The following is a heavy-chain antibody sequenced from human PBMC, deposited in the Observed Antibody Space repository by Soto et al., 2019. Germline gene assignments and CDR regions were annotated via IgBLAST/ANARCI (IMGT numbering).Heavy chain of an antibody. J-gene: IGHJ5*02. V-gene: IGHV4-31*03. CDR3: ARDVRGGRSGRFDP. D-gene: IGHD3-10*02. CDR1: GDPITSGGFY. CDR2: IYYSGVN. Sequence: QVQLQESGPGLVKPSETLSLTCTLSGDPITSGGFYWTWIRQHPAKALEWIGYIYYSGVNYYNPSLKSRATISVDTPKNKFSLNLSSVSAADTAMYYCARDVRGGRSGRFDPWGQGTLVTVSS.